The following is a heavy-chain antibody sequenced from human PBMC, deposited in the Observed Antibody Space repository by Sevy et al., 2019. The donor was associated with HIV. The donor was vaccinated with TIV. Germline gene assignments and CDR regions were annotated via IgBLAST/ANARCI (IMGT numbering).Heavy chain of an antibody. CDR3: AIHKERVKWDIVVVVAATLAAFDI. CDR1: GGSISSSSYY. CDR2: IYYSGST. Sequence: AETLSLTCTVSGGSISSSSYYWGWIRQPPGKGLEWIGSIYYSGSTYYNPSLKSRVTISVDTSKNQFSLKLSSVTAADTAVYYCAIHKERVKWDIVVVVAATLAAFDIWGQGTPVIVSS. V-gene: IGHV4-39*01. J-gene: IGHJ3*02. D-gene: IGHD2-15*01.